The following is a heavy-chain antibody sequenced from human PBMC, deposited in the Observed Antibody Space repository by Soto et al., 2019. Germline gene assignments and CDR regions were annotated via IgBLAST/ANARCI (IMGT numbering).Heavy chain of an antibody. CDR3: ATAAPPNYYYGMDV. J-gene: IGHJ6*02. CDR1: GFTFSSYA. V-gene: IGHV3-23*01. CDR2: ISGSGGST. Sequence: EVPLLESGGGLVQPGGSLRLSCAASGFTFSSYAMSWVRQAPGKGLEWVSAISGSGGSTYYADSVKGRFTISRDNXXNALYLQMNSLRAEDTAVYYWATAAPPNYYYGMDVWGQGTTVTVSS. D-gene: IGHD6-6*01.